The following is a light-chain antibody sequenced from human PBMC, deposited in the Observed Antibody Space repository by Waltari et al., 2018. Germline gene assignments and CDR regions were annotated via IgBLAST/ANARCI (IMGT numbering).Light chain of an antibody. J-gene: IGKJ2*01. V-gene: IGKV3-15*01. CDR2: DAS. CDR3: QQFNTQYS. CDR1: RAIANN. Sequence: DIVLTQSPATLSVSPGEPASLSCRASRAIANNLAWDQQKPGQSLRLLIYDASTRATGIPARFSGSWSGTEFTLTITGLQAEDSAVYFCQQFNTQYSFGQGTKLEIK.